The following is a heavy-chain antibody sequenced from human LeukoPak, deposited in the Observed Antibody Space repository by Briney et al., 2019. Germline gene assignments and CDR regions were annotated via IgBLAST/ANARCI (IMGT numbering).Heavy chain of an antibody. CDR1: GESFSDYY. J-gene: IGHJ5*02. D-gene: IGHD6-6*01. V-gene: IGHV4-34*01. CDR3: ARAYSSSGYNWFDP. Sequence: PSETLSLTCAVYGESFSDYYWSRIRQPPGKGLEWIGEINHSGSTNYNPSLKSRVTISVDTSKNQFFLKLNSVTAADTAVYYCARAYSSSGYNWFDPWGQGTLVTVSS. CDR2: INHSGST.